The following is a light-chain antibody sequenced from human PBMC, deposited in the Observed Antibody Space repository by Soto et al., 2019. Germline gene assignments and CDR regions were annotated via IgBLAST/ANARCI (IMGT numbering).Light chain of an antibody. V-gene: IGKV3D-15*01. J-gene: IGKJ4*01. CDR1: QSVDND. CDR2: DAS. Sequence: EIVMTQSPATLSVSQGDRATLSCRASQSVDNDLAWYQQKPGQPPRLLIYDASTRATGIPARFSGSQSGTEFTLTISSLLSEDFAVYFCQQYNNWPLTFGGGTKVET. CDR3: QQYNNWPLT.